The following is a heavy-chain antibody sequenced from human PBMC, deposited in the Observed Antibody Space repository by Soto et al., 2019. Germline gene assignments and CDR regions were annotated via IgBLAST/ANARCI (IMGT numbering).Heavy chain of an antibody. CDR2: ISSSGSTI. D-gene: IGHD6-13*01. CDR1: EFTFSSFE. Sequence: EVQLVESGGGLVQPGGSLRLSCVASEFTFSSFEMNWVRQAPGKGLEWVSYISSSGSTIYYTDSVKGRFTISRDNAKKSLYLQMNILRVEDTVVYYCVRIGGAAVGPGDYWGQGNQGTV. J-gene: IGHJ4*02. CDR3: VRIGGAAVGPGDY. V-gene: IGHV3-48*03.